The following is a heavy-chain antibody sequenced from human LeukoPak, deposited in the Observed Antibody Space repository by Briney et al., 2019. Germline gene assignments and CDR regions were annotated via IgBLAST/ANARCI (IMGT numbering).Heavy chain of an antibody. D-gene: IGHD3-9*01. Sequence: GRSLRLSCAASGFTFSSYGMHWVRQAPGKGLEWVAVIWFDGSNKFYRDSVRGRFTISRDDSKNTLYLQMNSLRAEDTAVYYCARSTSSEYDIYHFDYWGQGTLVTVSS. CDR2: IWFDGSNK. V-gene: IGHV3-33*01. J-gene: IGHJ4*02. CDR1: GFTFSSYG. CDR3: ARSTSSEYDIYHFDY.